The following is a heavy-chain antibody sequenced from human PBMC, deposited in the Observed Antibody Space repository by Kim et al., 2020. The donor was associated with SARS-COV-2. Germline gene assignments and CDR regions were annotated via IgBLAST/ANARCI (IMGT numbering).Heavy chain of an antibody. J-gene: IGHJ4*02. CDR2: ISYDGSNK. CDR1: GFTFSSYG. V-gene: IGHV3-30*03. Sequence: GGSLRLSCAASGFTFSSYGMHWVRQAPGKGLEWVAVISYDGSNKYYADSVKGRFTISRDISKNTLYLQMHSLRAEDTAVYFCARGKTRGWSGFGALNDWGQGTLVTVSS. CDR3: ARGKTRGWSGFGALND. D-gene: IGHD3-10*01.